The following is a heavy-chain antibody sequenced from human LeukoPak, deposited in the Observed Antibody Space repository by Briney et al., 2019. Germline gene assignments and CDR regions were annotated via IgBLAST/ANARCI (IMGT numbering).Heavy chain of an antibody. CDR3: AREWTGEFLDI. V-gene: IGHV3-74*01. J-gene: IGHJ3*02. CDR2: IKSDGIST. CDR1: RFSFSIYL. Sequence: PGGSLRLSCAASRFSFSIYLMHWVRQAPGKGLVWVSRIKSDGISTTYADSVKGRFTISRDNAKNTLYLQMNSLRAEDTAVYYCAREWTGEFLDIWGPGTMVTVSS. D-gene: IGHD3/OR15-3a*01.